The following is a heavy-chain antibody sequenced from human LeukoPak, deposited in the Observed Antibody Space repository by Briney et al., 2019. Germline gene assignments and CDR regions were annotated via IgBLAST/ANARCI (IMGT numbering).Heavy chain of an antibody. J-gene: IGHJ6*03. Sequence: PSETLSLTCAVSGYSISSGYYWIWIRQPPGKGLEWIGSLYHSDSIYYNPSLESRVTMSVDTSKNQFSLKLSFVTAADTAVYYCARQHDSYHYYYVDVWGTGTTATVSS. V-gene: IGHV4-38-2*01. D-gene: IGHD6-13*01. CDR1: GYSISSGYY. CDR2: LYHSDSI. CDR3: ARQHDSYHYYYVDV.